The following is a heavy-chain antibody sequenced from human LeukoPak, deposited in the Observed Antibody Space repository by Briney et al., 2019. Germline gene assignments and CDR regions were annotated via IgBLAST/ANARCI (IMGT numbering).Heavy chain of an antibody. D-gene: IGHD3-22*01. CDR1: GGSFSGYY. V-gene: IGHV4-34*01. J-gene: IGHJ4*02. CDR2: INHSGST. Sequence: PSGTLSLTCAVYGGSFSGYYWNWLRQPPGKGLEWIGEINHSGSTNYNPSLKSRVTISVDTSKNQFSLKLSSVTAADTAVYYCARGPPTSYDSSGFYLNYWGQGTLVTVSS. CDR3: ARGPPTSYDSSGFYLNY.